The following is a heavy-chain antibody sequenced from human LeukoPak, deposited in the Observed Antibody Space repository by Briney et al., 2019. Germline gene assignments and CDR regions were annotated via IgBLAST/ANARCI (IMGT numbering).Heavy chain of an antibody. Sequence: GGSLRLSCAASGFTFSDYYMSWIRQAPGRGLEWVSYISNSGTTRYYADSVKGRFTISRDNAKNSLYLQMNSLRAEDTAVYYCARDQTGITVAATGWFDPWGQGTLVTVSS. J-gene: IGHJ5*02. V-gene: IGHV3-11*04. CDR1: GFTFSDYY. CDR3: ARDQTGITVAATGWFDP. D-gene: IGHD6-19*01. CDR2: ISNSGTTR.